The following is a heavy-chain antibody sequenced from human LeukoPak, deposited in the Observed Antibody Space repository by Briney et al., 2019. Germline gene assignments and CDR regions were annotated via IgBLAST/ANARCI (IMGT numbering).Heavy chain of an antibody. CDR1: GFTFSSYA. CDR2: ISGSGGST. V-gene: IGHV3-23*01. J-gene: IGHJ4*02. Sequence: GGSLRLSCAASGFTFSSYAMSWVRQAPGKGLEWVSAISGSGGSTYYADSVKGRFTISRDNSKNTLYQQMNSLRAEDTAVYYCAKDDKGSYYLDWGQGTLVTVSS. CDR3: AKDDKGSYYLD. D-gene: IGHD1-26*01.